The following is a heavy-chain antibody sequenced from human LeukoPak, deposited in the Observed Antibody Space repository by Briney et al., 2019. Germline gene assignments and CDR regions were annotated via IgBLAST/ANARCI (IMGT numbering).Heavy chain of an antibody. D-gene: IGHD6-6*01. Sequence: PSETLSLTCAVYGGSFSGYYWSWIRQPPGKGLEWIGEINHSGSTNYNPSLKSRVTISVDTSKNQFSLKLSSVTAADTAVYYCASAHEEGSSFYWFDPWGQGTLVTVSS. J-gene: IGHJ5*02. CDR1: GGSFSGYY. CDR3: ASAHEEGSSFYWFDP. CDR2: INHSGST. V-gene: IGHV4-34*01.